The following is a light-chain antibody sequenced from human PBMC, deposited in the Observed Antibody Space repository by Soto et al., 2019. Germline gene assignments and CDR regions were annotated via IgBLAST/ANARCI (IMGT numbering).Light chain of an antibody. Sequence: EIVLTQSPATLSLSPGERATLSCRASQSVTKCLAWYQQKPGQAPRLLIYDVSSRAPGIAARFSGSGSGTDFXLXIXSLXXXXFAVYYCQQCNNWPPITFGQGTRLEIK. V-gene: IGKV3-11*01. CDR3: QQCNNWPPIT. J-gene: IGKJ5*01. CDR2: DVS. CDR1: QSVTKC.